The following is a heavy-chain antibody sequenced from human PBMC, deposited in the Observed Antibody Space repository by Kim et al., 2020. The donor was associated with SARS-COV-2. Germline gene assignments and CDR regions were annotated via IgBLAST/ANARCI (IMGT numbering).Heavy chain of an antibody. D-gene: IGHD1-7*01. Sequence: GGSLRLSCAASGFTFSSYGMHWVRQAPGKGLEWVAVISYDGSNKYYADSVKGRFTISRDNSKNTLYLQMNSLRAEDTAVYYCAKEELGFELQPPYYYYYMDVWGKGTTVTVSS. CDR2: ISYDGSNK. CDR1: GFTFSSYG. J-gene: IGHJ6*03. V-gene: IGHV3-30*18. CDR3: AKEELGFELQPPYYYYYMDV.